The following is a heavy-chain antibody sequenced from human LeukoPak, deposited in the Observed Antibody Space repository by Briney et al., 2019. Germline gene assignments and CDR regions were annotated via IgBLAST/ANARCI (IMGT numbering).Heavy chain of an antibody. D-gene: IGHD4-17*01. J-gene: IGHJ4*02. V-gene: IGHV1-2*02. CDR1: GYTFTGYY. CDR3: ARRWYSRYYGDYPMGLDYFDY. Sequence: GASVKVSCKASGYTFTGYYMHWVRQAPGQGLEWMGWINPNSGGTNYAQKFQGRVTMTRDTSISIAYMELSRLRSDDTAVYYCARRWYSRYYGDYPMGLDYFDYWGRGTLVTVSS. CDR2: INPNSGGT.